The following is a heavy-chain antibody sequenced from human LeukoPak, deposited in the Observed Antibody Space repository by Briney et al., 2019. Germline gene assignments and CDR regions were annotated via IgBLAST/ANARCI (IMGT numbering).Heavy chain of an antibody. CDR2: IIPIFGTA. D-gene: IGHD3-10*01. CDR1: GGTFSSYA. CDR3: ARGRLSRLLWFGELSAFDI. Sequence: SVKVSCKASGGTFSSYAISWVRQAPGQGLEWMGGIIPIFGTANYAQKFQGRDTMTRNTSISTAYMELSSLRSEDTAVYYCARGRLSRLLWFGELSAFDIWGQGTMVTVSS. J-gene: IGHJ3*02. V-gene: IGHV1-69*05.